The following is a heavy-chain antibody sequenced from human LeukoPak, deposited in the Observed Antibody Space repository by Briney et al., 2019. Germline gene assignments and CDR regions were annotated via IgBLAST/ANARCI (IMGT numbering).Heavy chain of an antibody. CDR1: GGSISSSSYY. J-gene: IGHJ4*02. D-gene: IGHD3-3*01. Sequence: SSETLSLTCTVSGGSISSSSYYWGWIRQPPGKGLEWIGSIYYSGSTYYNPSLKSRVTISVDTSKNQFSLKLSSVTAADTAVYYCARHLYTRITIFGVVIIDYFDYWGQGTLVTVSS. CDR3: ARHLYTRITIFGVVIIDYFDY. CDR2: IYYSGST. V-gene: IGHV4-39*01.